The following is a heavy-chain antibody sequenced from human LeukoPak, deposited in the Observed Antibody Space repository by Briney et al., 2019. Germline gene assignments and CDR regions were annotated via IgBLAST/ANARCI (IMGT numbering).Heavy chain of an antibody. J-gene: IGHJ3*02. CDR2: IFYSGNT. D-gene: IGHD1-1*01. CDR1: GGSISSSAYH. V-gene: IGHV4-39*01. Sequence: SETLSLTCTVSGGSISSSAYHWGWIRQPPGKGLEWIGSIFYSGNTYDNPSLKSRVTISVDTSKNQFSLKLSSVTAADTAVYYCARVREDPWNSAPHAFDIWGQGTMVTVSS. CDR3: ARVREDPWNSAPHAFDI.